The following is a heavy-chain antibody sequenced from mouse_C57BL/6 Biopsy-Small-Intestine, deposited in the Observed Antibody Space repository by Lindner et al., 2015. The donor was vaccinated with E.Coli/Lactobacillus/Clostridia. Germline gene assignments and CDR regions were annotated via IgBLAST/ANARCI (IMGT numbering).Heavy chain of an antibody. Sequence: VQLQESGPELVKPGASVKISCKASGYAFSSSWMNWVKQRPGKGLEWIGRIYPGDGDTNYNGKFKGKATLTADKSSNTAYMQLSSLTSEDSAVYFCARGTTPSYWGQGTTLTVSS. CDR3: ARGTTPSY. J-gene: IGHJ2*01. CDR2: IYPGDGDT. D-gene: IGHD1-1*01. V-gene: IGHV1-82*01. CDR1: GYAFSSSW.